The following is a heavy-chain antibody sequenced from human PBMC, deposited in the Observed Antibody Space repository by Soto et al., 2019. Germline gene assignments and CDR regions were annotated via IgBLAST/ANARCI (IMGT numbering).Heavy chain of an antibody. V-gene: IGHV4-31*03. CDR2: IYYSGST. CDR3: ARGHGVPAAIYYYYGMDV. J-gene: IGHJ6*02. D-gene: IGHD2-2*01. CDR1: GGSISSGGYY. Sequence: PSETLSLTCTVSGGSISSGGYYWSWIRQHPGKGLEWIGYIYYSGSTYYNPSLKSRVTISVDTSKNQFSLELSSVTAADTAVYYCARGHGVPAAIYYYYGMDVWGQGTTVTVSS.